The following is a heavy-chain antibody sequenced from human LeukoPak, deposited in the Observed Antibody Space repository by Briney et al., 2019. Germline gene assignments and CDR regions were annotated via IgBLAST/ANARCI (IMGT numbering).Heavy chain of an antibody. D-gene: IGHD3-3*01. CDR2: IYHNGRT. V-gene: IGHV4-59*01. CDR3: ARASEGIGYFDT. Sequence: PSETLSLTCTVSGASFSNDYWSWVRQAPGKGLEWIGYIYHNGRTNYSPSLKSRITMSIDTSQNQFSLKLTSMTAADTAVYYCARASEGIGYFDTWGRGSLVTVSS. CDR1: GASFSNDY. J-gene: IGHJ4*02.